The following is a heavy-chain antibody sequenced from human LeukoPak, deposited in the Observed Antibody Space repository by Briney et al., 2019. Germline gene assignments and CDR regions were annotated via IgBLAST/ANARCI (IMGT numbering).Heavy chain of an antibody. CDR2: INPFSGGT. CDR1: GYSFTDYY. Sequence: ASLQVSCKASGYSFTDYYIHWVRQAPGQGLEWMGWINPFSGGTKYAQKFQGRVTMTRDTSISTAYMELSRLRSDDTAVYYCARAQSGFWSGYNDYWGQGTLVTVSS. D-gene: IGHD3-3*01. CDR3: ARAQSGFWSGYNDY. J-gene: IGHJ4*02. V-gene: IGHV1-2*02.